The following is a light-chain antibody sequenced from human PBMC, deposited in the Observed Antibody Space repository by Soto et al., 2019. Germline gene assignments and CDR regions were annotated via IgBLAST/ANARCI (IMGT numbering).Light chain of an antibody. CDR3: SSYTNNTTLV. Sequence: ALAQPASVSWSPGQPITISCTGTSSDVGAYKFVSWYQHHPGRAPKLIIFEVTNRPSGVSSRFSGSKSGNTASLTISRLLPEDEADYYCSSYTNNTTLVFGGGTKVTVL. CDR2: EVT. CDR1: SSDVGAYKF. J-gene: IGLJ2*01. V-gene: IGLV2-14*01.